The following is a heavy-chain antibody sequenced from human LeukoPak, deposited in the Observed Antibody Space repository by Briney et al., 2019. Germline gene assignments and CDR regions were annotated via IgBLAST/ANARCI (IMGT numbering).Heavy chain of an antibody. J-gene: IGHJ5*02. CDR2: IYPGDSDT. Sequence: GESLKISCKGSGYSFTTYWIGWVRQMPGKDLEWMGIIYPGDSDTRYSPSFQGQVTISADKSISTAYLQWSSLKASDTAMYYCARHVTTTDVSWFDPWGQGTLVTVSS. CDR1: GYSFTTYW. V-gene: IGHV5-51*01. CDR3: ARHVTTTDVSWFDP. D-gene: IGHD1-1*01.